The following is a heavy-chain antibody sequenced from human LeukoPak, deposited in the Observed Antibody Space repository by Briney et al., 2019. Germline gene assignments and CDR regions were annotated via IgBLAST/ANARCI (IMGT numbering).Heavy chain of an antibody. CDR2: ISRSGSIT. Sequence: GGSLRLSCAASGFTFSNYWMHWVRQAPGKGLEWISYISRSGSITNYADSVKGRFTTSRDDDRNSLSLEMSGLRVEDSAVYFCARGMLNIFWGQGTRVAVSS. V-gene: IGHV3-48*01. CDR3: ARGMLNIF. D-gene: IGHD2/OR15-2a*01. J-gene: IGHJ4*02. CDR1: GFTFSNYW.